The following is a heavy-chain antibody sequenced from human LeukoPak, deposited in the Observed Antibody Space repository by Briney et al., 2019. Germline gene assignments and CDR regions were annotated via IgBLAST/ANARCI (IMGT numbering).Heavy chain of an antibody. CDR2: INSDESRT. V-gene: IGHV3-74*01. CDR3: TANFNY. CDR1: GFTFSTYW. Sequence: PGGSLRLSCAASGFTFSTYWMHWVRQVPGKGLVWVSRINSDESRTNYADSVKGRFTISRDNAKNTLYLHMNSLRAEDTAVYYCTANFNYWGQGTLVTVSS. J-gene: IGHJ4*02.